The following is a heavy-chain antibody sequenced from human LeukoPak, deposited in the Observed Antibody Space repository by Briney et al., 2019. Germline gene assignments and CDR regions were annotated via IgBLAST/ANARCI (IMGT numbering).Heavy chain of an antibody. CDR3: ARAAYCGGDCYYYFDY. CDR2: IYYSGRT. Sequence: SETLSLTCTVSGGLIRSYYWSWIRQPPGKGLEWIGYIYYSGRTNYNPSLNSRVTISVDTSKNQFSLKLSSVTAADTAVYYCARAAYCGGDCYYYFDYWGQGTLVTVSS. V-gene: IGHV4-59*01. J-gene: IGHJ4*02. D-gene: IGHD2-21*02. CDR1: GGLIRSYY.